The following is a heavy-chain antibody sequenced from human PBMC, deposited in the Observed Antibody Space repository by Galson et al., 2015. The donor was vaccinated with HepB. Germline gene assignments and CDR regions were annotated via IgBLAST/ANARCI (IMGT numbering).Heavy chain of an antibody. CDR1: GFIFNSYA. CDR2: ISNNADST. D-gene: IGHD6-19*01. CDR3: VKDHSTGYGTSWFYFDY. V-gene: IGHV3-64D*06. J-gene: IGHJ4*02. Sequence: SLRLSCAASGFIFNSYAMNWVRQAPGKGLEDVSGISNNADSTYYADSVRGRFTISRDNSKNALYLQLSSLTTEDTAVYYCVKDHSTGYGTSWFYFDYWGQGALVTVSS.